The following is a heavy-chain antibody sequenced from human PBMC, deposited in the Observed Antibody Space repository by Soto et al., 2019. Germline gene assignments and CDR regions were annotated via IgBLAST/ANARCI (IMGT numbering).Heavy chain of an antibody. J-gene: IGHJ4*02. CDR3: ARLGVNSGYDL. V-gene: IGHV1-69*02. Sequence: QVQLVQSGAEVKKPGSSVKVSCKASGGTFSSYTISWVRQAPGQGLEWMGRIIPILGVPNYAQKFQGRVTXTAXKSTSTAYMELSSLRSEDTAVYYCARLGVNSGYDLWGQGTLVTVSS. CDR2: IIPILGVP. CDR1: GGTFSSYT. D-gene: IGHD5-12*01.